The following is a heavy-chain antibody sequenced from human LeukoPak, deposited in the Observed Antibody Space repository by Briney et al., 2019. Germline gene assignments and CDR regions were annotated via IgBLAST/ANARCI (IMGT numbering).Heavy chain of an antibody. D-gene: IGHD6-13*01. CDR2: IYTSGST. CDR1: GGPISSGSYY. J-gene: IGHJ3*02. CDR3: ARTGIAAAATDDAFDI. V-gene: IGHV4-61*02. Sequence: SEPLSLPCTVSGGPISSGSYYGSWIRQPGGKGLEWIGRIYTSGSTDYNPSLKSRVTISVVTSKNQFSLKLSSVTAADTAVYYCARTGIAAAATDDAFDIWGQGKMVTVSS.